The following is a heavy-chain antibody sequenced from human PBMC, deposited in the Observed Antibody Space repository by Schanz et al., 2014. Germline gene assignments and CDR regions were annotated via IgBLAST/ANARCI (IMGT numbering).Heavy chain of an antibody. J-gene: IGHJ2*01. Sequence: VQLVESGGGLVKPGGSLRLSCAASTSIFNHAWMSWIRQAPGKGLEWISFINTGGNYINYADSVKGRFTNSRDNTKNSLLLQLSTLRADGTAVYYCARNRGSGGQNGYFDLWGQGTLVTVSS. CDR2: INTGGNYI. D-gene: IGHD1-26*01. V-gene: IGHV3-11*05. CDR3: ARNRGSGGQNGYFDL. CDR1: TSIFNHAW.